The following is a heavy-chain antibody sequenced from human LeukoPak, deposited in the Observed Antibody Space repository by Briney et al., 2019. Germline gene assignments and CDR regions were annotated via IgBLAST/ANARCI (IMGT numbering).Heavy chain of an antibody. CDR1: GFTFSSYA. Sequence: GGSLRLSCAASGFTFSSYAMSWVRQAPGKGLEWVSAISGSGGSTYYADSVKGRFTISRDNAKNSLYLQMNSLRAEDTAVYYCARDTNYVDTAMVEDYWGQGTLVTVSS. J-gene: IGHJ4*02. D-gene: IGHD5-18*01. CDR2: ISGSGGST. V-gene: IGHV3-23*01. CDR3: ARDTNYVDTAMVEDY.